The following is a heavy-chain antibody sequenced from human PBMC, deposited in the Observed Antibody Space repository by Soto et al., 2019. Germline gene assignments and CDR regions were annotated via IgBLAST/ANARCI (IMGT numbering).Heavy chain of an antibody. D-gene: IGHD5-18*01. J-gene: IGHJ6*02. Sequence: SETLSLTCAVYGGSFSGYYWSWVRQPPGKGLEWIGEINHSGSTNYNPSLKSRVTISVDTSKNQFSLKLSSVTAADTAVYYCARGRDTAMVTYYYYGMDVWGQGNTVTVSS. CDR3: ARGRDTAMVTYYYYGMDV. V-gene: IGHV4-34*01. CDR2: INHSGST. CDR1: GGSFSGYY.